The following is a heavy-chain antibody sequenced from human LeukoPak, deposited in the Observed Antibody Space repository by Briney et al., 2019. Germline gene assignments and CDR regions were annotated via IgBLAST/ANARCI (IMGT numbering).Heavy chain of an antibody. CDR3: ASSRGYSGYDPIDY. V-gene: IGHV3-30-3*01. CDR1: GFTISSYA. J-gene: IGHJ4*02. D-gene: IGHD5-12*01. Sequence: GRSLRLSCAASGFTISSYAMHWVRQAPGKGLEWVAVISYDGSNKYYADSVKGRFTISRDNSKNTLYLQMNSLRAADTAVYYCASSRGYSGYDPIDYWGQGTLVTVSS. CDR2: ISYDGSNK.